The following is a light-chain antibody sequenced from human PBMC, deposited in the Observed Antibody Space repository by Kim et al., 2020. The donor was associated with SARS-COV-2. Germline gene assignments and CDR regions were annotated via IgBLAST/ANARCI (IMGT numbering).Light chain of an antibody. J-gene: IGKJ1*01. CDR3: QNYDSLPWT. V-gene: IGKV1-5*03. CDR2: EAS. Sequence: DIQMTQFPPTVSASPGDRVTITCRASQSMTTWLAWYQQRPGQAPKVIIYEASFLEDGVPSRFSASGSGTEFTLSISSLQPEDSATYYCQNYDSLPWTFGQGTKLEI. CDR1: QSMTTW.